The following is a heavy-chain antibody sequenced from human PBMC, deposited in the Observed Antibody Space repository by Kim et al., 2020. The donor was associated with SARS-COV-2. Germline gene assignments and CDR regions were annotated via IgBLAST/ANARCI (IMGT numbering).Heavy chain of an antibody. CDR3: ARDRGIQLWIDAFDI. CDR2: IWYDGSNK. CDR1: GFTFSSYG. J-gene: IGHJ3*02. V-gene: IGHV3-33*01. D-gene: IGHD5-18*01. Sequence: GGSLRLSCAASGFTFSSYGMHWVRQAPGKGLEWVAVIWYDGSNKYYADSVKGRFTISRDNSKNTLYLQMNSLRAEDTAVYYCARDRGIQLWIDAFDIWGQGTMVTVSS.